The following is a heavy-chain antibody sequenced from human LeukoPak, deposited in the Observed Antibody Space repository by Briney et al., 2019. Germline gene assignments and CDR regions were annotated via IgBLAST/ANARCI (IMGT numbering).Heavy chain of an antibody. D-gene: IGHD3-22*01. CDR1: GGTFSSYA. V-gene: IGHV1-69*13. Sequence: EPSVNVSCKASGGTFSSYAISWVRQPAGQGLEWMGGIIPIFGTANYAKKIQGRVTITADESTRTAYMELSSLRSEDTAVYYCARDGGPHYYDSSGYYNYWGQGTLVTVSS. CDR3: ARDGGPHYYDSSGYYNY. J-gene: IGHJ4*02. CDR2: IIPIFGTA.